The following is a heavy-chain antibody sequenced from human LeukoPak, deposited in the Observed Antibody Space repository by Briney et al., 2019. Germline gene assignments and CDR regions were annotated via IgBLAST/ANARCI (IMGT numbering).Heavy chain of an antibody. Sequence: SETLSLTCALYGGSFSRYYWRWLRQPTGKGLEWLGEINHSGSNNHHPSLKSRITISVDTSKHQFSLQLSSATAADTAVDYCARQWLMVYALDYWGQGTLVTVSS. J-gene: IGHJ4*02. CDR2: INHSGSN. D-gene: IGHD2-8*02. CDR3: ARQWLMVYALDY. V-gene: IGHV4-34*01. CDR1: GGSFSRYY.